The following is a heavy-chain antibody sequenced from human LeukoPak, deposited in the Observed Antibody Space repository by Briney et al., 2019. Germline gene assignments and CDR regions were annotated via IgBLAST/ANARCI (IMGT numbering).Heavy chain of an antibody. Sequence: GGSLRLSCAASGFTFGDYGMSWVRQAPGKGLEWVSGLNWNGDNTGYADSVKGRFTISRDNAKNSLYLQMNSLRAEDTALYYCARDLYSSSWYFVSPGGYWGQGTLVTVFS. CDR2: LNWNGDNT. D-gene: IGHD6-13*01. CDR1: GFTFGDYG. CDR3: ARDLYSSSWYFVSPGGY. J-gene: IGHJ4*02. V-gene: IGHV3-20*04.